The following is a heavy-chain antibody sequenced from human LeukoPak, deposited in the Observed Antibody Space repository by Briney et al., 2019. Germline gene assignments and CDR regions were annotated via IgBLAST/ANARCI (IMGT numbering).Heavy chain of an antibody. D-gene: IGHD3-16*01. J-gene: IGHJ6*03. CDR3: ARGPRFFTGGGVSYYYYYYMDV. CDR2: INHGGST. V-gene: IGHV4-34*01. CDR1: GGSFSGYY. Sequence: SETLSLTCAVYGGSFSGYYWSWIRQPPGKGLEWIGEINHGGSTNYNPSLKGRVTISVDTSKNQFSLKLSSVTAADTAVYYCARGPRFFTGGGVSYYYYYYMDVWGKGTTVTVSS.